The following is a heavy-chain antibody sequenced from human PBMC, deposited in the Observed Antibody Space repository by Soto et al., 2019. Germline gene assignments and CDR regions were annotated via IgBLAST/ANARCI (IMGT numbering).Heavy chain of an antibody. CDR1: VDSITRGTHD. J-gene: IGHJ4*02. CDR3: ARYCSSGSCGYFDY. D-gene: IGHD2-15*01. Sequence: QVQRQESGPGLVKPAQTLYLTCTVTVDSITRGTHDWGWIRQPPGKGLEWIGYIKYSGNTYYNPSINSRLSISVNTSKTQFSLKLSSVTAADTAVYYCARYCSSGSCGYFDYWGQGTLVTVSS. V-gene: IGHV4-30-4*01. CDR2: IKYSGNT.